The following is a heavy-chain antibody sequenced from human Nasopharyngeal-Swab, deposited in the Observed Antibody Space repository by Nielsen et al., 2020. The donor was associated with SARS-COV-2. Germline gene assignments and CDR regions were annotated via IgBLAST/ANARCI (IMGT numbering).Heavy chain of an antibody. V-gene: IGHV3-11*04. Sequence: GESLKISCAASGFTFSDYYMSWIRQAPGKGLEWVSYISSSGSTIYYADSVKGRFTISRDNAKNSLYLHMNSLRAEDTAVYYCASSQAYNWNDSDAFDIWGQGTMGTVSS. CDR1: GFTFSDYY. CDR2: ISSSGSTI. J-gene: IGHJ3*02. D-gene: IGHD1-1*01. CDR3: ASSQAYNWNDSDAFDI.